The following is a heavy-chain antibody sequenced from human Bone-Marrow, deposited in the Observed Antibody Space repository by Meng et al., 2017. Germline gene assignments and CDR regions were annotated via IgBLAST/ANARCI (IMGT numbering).Heavy chain of an antibody. CDR2: MNPNSGNT. D-gene: IGHD3-22*01. CDR3: AGWGGYYDSSGYYVPMNYYYYGMDV. CDR1: GYTFTSYD. Sequence: ASVKVSCKASGYTFTSYDINWVRQATGQGLEWMGWMNPNSGNTGYAQKFQGRVTITRNTSISTAYMELSSLRSEDTAVYYCAGWGGYYDSSGYYVPMNYYYYGMDVWGQGTTVTVSS. J-gene: IGHJ6*02. V-gene: IGHV1-8*03.